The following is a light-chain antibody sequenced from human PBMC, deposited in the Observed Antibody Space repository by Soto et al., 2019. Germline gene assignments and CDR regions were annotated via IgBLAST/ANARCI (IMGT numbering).Light chain of an antibody. CDR2: EVS. V-gene: IGLV2-14*01. Sequence: QSALTQPASVSGSPGQSITISCTGTNSDFGVYKYVSWYQHHPGKAPKLMIYEVSDRPSGVSNRFSGSKSGNTASLTISGLQPDDEADYYCSSYTTGGTYVFGTGTKLTVL. CDR3: SSYTTGGTYV. CDR1: NSDFGVYKY. J-gene: IGLJ1*01.